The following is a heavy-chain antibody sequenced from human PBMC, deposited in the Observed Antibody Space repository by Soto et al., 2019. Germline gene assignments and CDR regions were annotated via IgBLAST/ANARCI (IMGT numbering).Heavy chain of an antibody. D-gene: IGHD5-18*01. CDR1: GFSLTTTSMC. J-gene: IGHJ6*02. V-gene: IGHV2-70*01. CDR2: IDWDDDK. CDR3: ARTTSPVNTAMDGDYYGMDV. Sequence: ESGPTLVNPTQTLTLTCTFSGFSLTTTSMCVSWIRQPPGKALEWLALIDWDDDKYYSTSLKTRLTISKDTSKNRVLLTMTNMDPVDTATYYCARTTSPVNTAMDGDYYGMDVWGQGTTVTVSS.